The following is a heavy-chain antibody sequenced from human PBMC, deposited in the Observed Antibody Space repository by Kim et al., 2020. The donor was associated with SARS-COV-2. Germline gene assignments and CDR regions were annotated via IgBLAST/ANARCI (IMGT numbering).Heavy chain of an antibody. V-gene: IGHV1-69*01. CDR3: AGLPMVRGVIGPWFDY. D-gene: IGHD3-10*01. Sequence: KFQGRVTITADESTSTAYMELSSLRSEDTAVYYCAGLPMVRGVIGPWFDYWGQGTLVTVSS. J-gene: IGHJ4*02.